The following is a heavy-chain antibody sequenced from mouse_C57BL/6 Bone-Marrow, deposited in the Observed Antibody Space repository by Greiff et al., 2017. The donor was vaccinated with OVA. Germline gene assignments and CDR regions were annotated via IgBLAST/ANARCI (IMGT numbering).Heavy chain of an antibody. J-gene: IGHJ1*03. D-gene: IGHD1-1*01. V-gene: IGHV1-19*01. CDR1: GYTFTDYY. Sequence: VQLQQSGPVLVKPGASVKMSCKASGYTFTDYYMNWVKQSHGKSLEWIGVINPYNGGTSYNQKFKGKATLTVDKSSSTAYMELNSLTSEDSAVYYCARRGAYGSSYWYFDVWGTGTTVTVSS. CDR2: INPYNGGT. CDR3: ARRGAYGSSYWYFDV.